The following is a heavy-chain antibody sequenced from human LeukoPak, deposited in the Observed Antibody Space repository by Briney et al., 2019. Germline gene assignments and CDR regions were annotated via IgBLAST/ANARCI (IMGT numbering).Heavy chain of an antibody. J-gene: IGHJ4*02. D-gene: IGHD2-2*01. CDR2: ISGSSGST. CDR3: AKYIVVVPAAGAYFDY. CDR1: GFTFSDYY. V-gene: IGHV3-23*01. Sequence: GGSLRLSCAASGFTFSDYYMSWIRQAPGKGLEWVSDISGSSGSTYYADSVKGRFTISRDNSKNTLYLQMNGLRAEDTAVYYCAKYIVVVPAAGAYFDYWGQGTLVTVSS.